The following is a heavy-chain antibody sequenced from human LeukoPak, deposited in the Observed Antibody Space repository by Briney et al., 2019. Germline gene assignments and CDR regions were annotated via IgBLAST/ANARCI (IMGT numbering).Heavy chain of an antibody. V-gene: IGHV1-69*04. D-gene: IGHD6-13*01. CDR2: IIPILGIA. Sequence: ASVKVSCKASGGTFSSYAISWVRQAPGQGLEWMGRIIPILGIANYAQKFQGRVTITADKSTSTAYMELSSLRSEDTAVYYCARDPKTEAKQQLHFDYRGQGTLVTVSS. CDR1: GGTFSSYA. J-gene: IGHJ4*02. CDR3: ARDPKTEAKQQLHFDY.